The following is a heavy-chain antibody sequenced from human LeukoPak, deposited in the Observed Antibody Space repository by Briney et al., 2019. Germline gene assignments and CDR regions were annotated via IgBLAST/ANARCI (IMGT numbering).Heavy chain of an antibody. CDR2: INPNSGGT. CDR1: GYTFTGYY. Sequence: ASVKVSCKASGYTFTGYYMHWVRQAPGQGLEWMGWINPNSGGTNYAQKFQGRVTMTRDTFISTAYMELSRLRSDDTAVYYCARSRQLGYSSSSPGYWGQGTLVTVSS. CDR3: ARSRQLGYSSSSPGY. V-gene: IGHV1-2*02. J-gene: IGHJ4*02. D-gene: IGHD6-6*01.